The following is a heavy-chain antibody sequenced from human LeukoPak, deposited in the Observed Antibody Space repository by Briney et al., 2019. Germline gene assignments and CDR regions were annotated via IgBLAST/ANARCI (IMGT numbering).Heavy chain of an antibody. D-gene: IGHD3-3*01. V-gene: IGHV4-39*07. CDR3: ARGGLRFLRYYYGMDV. CDR1: GGSISSNSHF. J-gene: IGHJ6*02. Sequence: SETLSLTCTVSGGSISSNSHFWDWIRQPPGKGLEWIGEINHSGSTNYNPSLKSRVTISVDTSKNQFSLKLSSVTAADTAVYYCARGGLRFLRYYYGMDVWGQGTTVTVSS. CDR2: INHSGST.